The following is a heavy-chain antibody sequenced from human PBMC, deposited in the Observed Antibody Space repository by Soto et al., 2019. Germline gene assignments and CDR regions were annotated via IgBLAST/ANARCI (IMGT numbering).Heavy chain of an antibody. D-gene: IGHD6-13*01. J-gene: IGHJ5*02. CDR2: INHSGST. CDR3: ARDRGSSWYYWFDP. Sequence: SETLSLTYAVYGGSFSGYYWSWIRQPPGKGLEWIGEINHSGSTNYNPSLKSRVTISVDTSKNQFSLKLSSVTAADTAVYYCARDRGSSWYYWFDPWGQGTLVTVSS. CDR1: GGSFSGYY. V-gene: IGHV4-34*01.